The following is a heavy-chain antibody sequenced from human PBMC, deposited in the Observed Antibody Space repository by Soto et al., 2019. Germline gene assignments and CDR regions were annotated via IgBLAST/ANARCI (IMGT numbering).Heavy chain of an antibody. D-gene: IGHD6-6*01. CDR3: ASSGILSSSYYYYGMDV. CDR2: ISYDGSNK. J-gene: IGHJ6*02. V-gene: IGHV3-30-3*01. CDR1: GFTFSSYA. Sequence: GGSLRLSCAASGFTFSSYAMHWVRQAPGKGLEWVAVISYDGSNKYYADSVKGRFTISRDNSKNTLYLQMNSLRAEDTAVYYCASSGILSSSYYYYGMDVWGQGTTVTVSS.